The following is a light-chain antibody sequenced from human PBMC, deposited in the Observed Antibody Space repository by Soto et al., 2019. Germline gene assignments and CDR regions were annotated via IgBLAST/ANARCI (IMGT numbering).Light chain of an antibody. CDR3: QQSYSTPRT. Sequence: VDRVTVTCRASQSISSYLNWYQQKPGKAPKLLIYAASSFQSGVPSRFSGSGSGTDFTLTISSLQPEDFATYYCQQSYSTPRTFGQGTKVDIK. CDR1: QSISSY. J-gene: IGKJ1*01. V-gene: IGKV1-39*01. CDR2: AAS.